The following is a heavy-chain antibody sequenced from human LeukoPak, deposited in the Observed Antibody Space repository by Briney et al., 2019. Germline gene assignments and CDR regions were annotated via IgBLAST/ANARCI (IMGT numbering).Heavy chain of an antibody. CDR3: ARDGLWFGELSRFDP. Sequence: ASVKVSCKASGYTFTSYGISWVRQAPGQGLEWMGWISAYNGNTNYAQKLQGRVTMTTDTSTSTAYMELRSLRSDDTAVYYCARDGLWFGELSRFDPWGQGTLVTVSS. V-gene: IGHV1-18*01. CDR1: GYTFTSYG. CDR2: ISAYNGNT. D-gene: IGHD3-10*01. J-gene: IGHJ5*02.